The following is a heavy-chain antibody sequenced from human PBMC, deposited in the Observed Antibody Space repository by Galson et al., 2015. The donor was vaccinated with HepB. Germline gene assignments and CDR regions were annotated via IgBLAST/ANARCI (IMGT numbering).Heavy chain of an antibody. V-gene: IGHV3-23*01. D-gene: IGHD3-10*01. J-gene: IGHJ1*01. CDR1: GFTFSRFV. CDR2: ISGSGGSA. CDR3: AQVDFSGSGIEGETGEFFLH. Sequence: SLRLSCAASGFTFSRFVMGWVRQTPGMGLEWVSSISGSGGSAYYAGSVKGRFTISRDNSKNTLYLQMNSLRADDTAIYYCAQVDFSGSGIEGETGEFFLHWGQGTPVTVSS.